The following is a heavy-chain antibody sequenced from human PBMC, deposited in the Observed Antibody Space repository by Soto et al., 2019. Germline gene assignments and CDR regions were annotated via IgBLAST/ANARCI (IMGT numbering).Heavy chain of an antibody. Sequence: SETLSLTCTVSGGSISSGDYYWSWIRQPPGKGLEWIGYIYYSGSTYYNPSLKSRVTISVDTSKNQFSLKLSSVTAADTAVYYCARASGNTIFGGVIIPDNWFDPWGQGTLVTVSS. CDR1: GGSISSGDYY. V-gene: IGHV4-30-4*01. J-gene: IGHJ5*02. D-gene: IGHD3-3*01. CDR2: IYYSGST. CDR3: ARASGNTIFGGVIIPDNWFDP.